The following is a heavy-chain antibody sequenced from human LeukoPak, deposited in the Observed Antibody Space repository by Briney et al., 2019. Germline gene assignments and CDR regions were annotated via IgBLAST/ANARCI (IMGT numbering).Heavy chain of an antibody. CDR1: GYTFTGYY. J-gene: IGHJ4*02. D-gene: IGHD1-1*01. Sequence: ASVKVSCKASGYTFTGYYMHWVRQAPGQGLEWMGWINPNSGGTNYAQKFQGRVTMTRDTSISTAYMELSRLRADDTAVYYCARVEGYSHRFWGQGTLVTVSS. CDR2: INPNSGGT. CDR3: ARVEGYSHRF. V-gene: IGHV1-2*02.